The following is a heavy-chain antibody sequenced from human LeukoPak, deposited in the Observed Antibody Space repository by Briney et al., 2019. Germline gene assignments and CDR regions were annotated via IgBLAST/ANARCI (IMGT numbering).Heavy chain of an antibody. D-gene: IGHD6-13*01. CDR1: GYTFTSYD. CDR2: MNPNSGNT. V-gene: IGHV1-8*03. Sequence: GASVKVSCKASGYTFTSYDINWVRQATGQGLEWMGWMNPNSGNTGYAQKFQGRVTITRNTSISTAYMELSSLRSEDTAVYYCARMRRHSSWYVLVGDYYFDYWGQGTLVTVSS. J-gene: IGHJ4*02. CDR3: ARMRRHSSWYVLVGDYYFDY.